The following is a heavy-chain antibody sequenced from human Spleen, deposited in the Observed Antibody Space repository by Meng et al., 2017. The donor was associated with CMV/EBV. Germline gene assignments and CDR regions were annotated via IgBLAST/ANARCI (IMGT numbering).Heavy chain of an antibody. CDR1: GYSFTSYW. V-gene: IGHV5-51*01. CDR3: ARQLDTRTWDNWFDP. J-gene: IGHJ5*02. CDR2: IYPGDSDT. Sequence: GGSLRLSCKGSGYSFTSYWIAWVRQMPGKGLEWMGIIYPGDSDTTYSPSLQGQVTISADKSISTTYLQWSSLKASDTAMYYCARQLDTRTWDNWFDPWGHGTLVTVSS. D-gene: IGHD2-2*01.